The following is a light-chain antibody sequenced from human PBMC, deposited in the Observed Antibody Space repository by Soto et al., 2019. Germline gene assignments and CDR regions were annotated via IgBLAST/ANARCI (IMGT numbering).Light chain of an antibody. Sequence: DIVLTQSPGILSLSPGQRVTLSCRASQTVSTDFLAWYQQKPGQAPRLLIYDASTRATGIPDRFSGSGSGTEFALTISSLQSEDFAVYYCQQFNNWPHTFGQGTKVDIK. CDR2: DAS. V-gene: IGKV3-15*01. CDR3: QQFNNWPHT. CDR1: QTVSTDF. J-gene: IGKJ1*01.